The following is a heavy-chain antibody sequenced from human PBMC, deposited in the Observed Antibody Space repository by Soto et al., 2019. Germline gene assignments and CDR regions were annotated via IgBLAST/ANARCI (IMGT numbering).Heavy chain of an antibody. CDR1: GYTFTDYY. V-gene: IGHV1-2*02. Sequence: ASVKVSCKASGYTFTDYYIHWVRQAPGQGLEWMGWINPKSGGTSYAQKFQGRVTLARDTSITTAYMGLSSLRSDDTAVYYCARGRGYYDSSGYGYWGQGTLVTVSS. J-gene: IGHJ4*02. CDR3: ARGRGYYDSSGYGY. CDR2: INPKSGGT. D-gene: IGHD3-22*01.